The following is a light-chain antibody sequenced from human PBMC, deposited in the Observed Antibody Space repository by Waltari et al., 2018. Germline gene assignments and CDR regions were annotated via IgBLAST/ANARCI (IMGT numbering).Light chain of an antibody. CDR2: GAS. J-gene: IGKJ4*01. Sequence: ETVLAQSPGTLSLSLGDSATLSCRASQSVSRDYLAWYQQKPGQAPRILIYGASSRATGIPARFSGSGSGTDFTLTITRLEPEDFAVYYCQQYGSSPLTFGGGTKVDIK. CDR1: QSVSRDY. V-gene: IGKV3-20*01. CDR3: QQYGSSPLT.